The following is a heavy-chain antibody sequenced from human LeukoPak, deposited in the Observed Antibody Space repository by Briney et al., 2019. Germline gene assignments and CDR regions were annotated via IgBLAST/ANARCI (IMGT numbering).Heavy chain of an antibody. Sequence: GASVKVSCKASGGTVSSYAISWVRQAPGQGLEWMGGIIPIFGTANYAQKFQGRVTITTDESTSTAYMELSSLRSEDTAVYYCAVGIVPAAIGYYYYYMYVWGKGTTVTVSS. CDR3: AVGIVPAAIGYYYYYMYV. V-gene: IGHV1-69*05. J-gene: IGHJ6*03. CDR2: IIPIFGTA. CDR1: GGTVSSYA. D-gene: IGHD2-2*02.